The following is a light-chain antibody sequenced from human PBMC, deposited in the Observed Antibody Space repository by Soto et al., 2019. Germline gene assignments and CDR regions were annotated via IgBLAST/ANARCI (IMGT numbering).Light chain of an antibody. Sequence: QSVLTQPPSASRTSGQRVTISCSESSSSIGSNTVNWYQQIPGTAPKLLLYSNNQRPSGVPDRFSGSKSGTSASLAISGLQSEDEADYYCAAWDDSLNGYVFGIGTKVTVL. CDR1: SSSIGSNT. V-gene: IGLV1-44*01. J-gene: IGLJ1*01. CDR2: SNN. CDR3: AAWDDSLNGYV.